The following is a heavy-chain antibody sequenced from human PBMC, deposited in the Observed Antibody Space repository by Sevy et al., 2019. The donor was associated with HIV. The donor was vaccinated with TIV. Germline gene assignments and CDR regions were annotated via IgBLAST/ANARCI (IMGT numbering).Heavy chain of an antibody. CDR1: GYTFTSYG. V-gene: IGHV1-18*01. CDR3: ARVPGYSRSFGEYYYYMDV. J-gene: IGHJ6*03. Sequence: ASVKVSCKASGYTFTSYGISWVRQAPGQGLEWMGWISAYNGNTNYAQKLQGRVTMTTDTSTSTAYMELRSLRSDDTAVYYCARVPGYSRSFGEYYYYMDVWGKGTTVTVSS. D-gene: IGHD6-13*01. CDR2: ISAYNGNT.